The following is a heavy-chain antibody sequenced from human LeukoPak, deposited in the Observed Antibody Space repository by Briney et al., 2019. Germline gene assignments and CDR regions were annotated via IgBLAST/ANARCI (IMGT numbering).Heavy chain of an antibody. CDR2: INPNSGGT. J-gene: IGHJ4*02. D-gene: IGHD6-19*01. Sequence: ASVKVSCKASGYTFTGYYMHWVRQAPGQGLEWMGWINPNSGGTNYAQKFQGRVTMTRDTSISTAYVELSRLRSDDTAVYYCARVTSSGWKKLDYWGQGTLVTVSS. CDR3: ARVTSSGWKKLDY. CDR1: GYTFTGYY. V-gene: IGHV1-2*02.